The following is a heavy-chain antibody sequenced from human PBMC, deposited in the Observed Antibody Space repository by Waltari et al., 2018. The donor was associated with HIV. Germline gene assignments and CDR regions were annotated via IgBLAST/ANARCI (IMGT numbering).Heavy chain of an antibody. J-gene: IGHJ4*02. V-gene: IGHV4-61*01. CDR1: GGSVSSGSYY. CDR3: ARGYGDYRDPYYFDY. Sequence: QVQLQESGPGLVKPSETLSLTCTVSGGSVSSGSYYWSWIRQPPGKGLEWIGYIYYSGSTNYNPSLKSRVTISVDTSKNQFSLKLSSGTAADTAVYYCARGYGDYRDPYYFDYWGQGTLVTVSS. CDR2: IYYSGST. D-gene: IGHD4-17*01.